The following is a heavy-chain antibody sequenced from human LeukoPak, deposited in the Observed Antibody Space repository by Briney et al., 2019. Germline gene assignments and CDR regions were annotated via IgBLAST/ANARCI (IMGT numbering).Heavy chain of an antibody. CDR2: IYTRGST. D-gene: IGHD3-22*01. CDR3: AGEGHYYDSSGYYYGGEDY. J-gene: IGHJ4*02. V-gene: IGHV4-4*07. CDR1: GGSISSYY. Sequence: PSETLSLTCTVSGGSISSYYWSWLRQPAGKGLEWIGRIYTRGSTNYNPSLTSRVTMSVDTSKNQFSLKLSSVPAADTAVYYCAGEGHYYDSSGYYYGGEDYWGQGTLVTVSS.